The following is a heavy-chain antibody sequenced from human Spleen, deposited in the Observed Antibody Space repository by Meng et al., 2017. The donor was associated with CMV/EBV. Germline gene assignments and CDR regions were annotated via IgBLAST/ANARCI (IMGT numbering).Heavy chain of an antibody. CDR1: GFTFSSYA. CDR2: IRYAGSNK. J-gene: IGHJ1*01. Sequence: GESLKISCAASGFTFSSYAIHWVRQAPGKGLEWVAFIRYAGSNKYYADSVKGRFTISRDNSRNTLYLQMNSLTAEDTAVYYCAKSLSPQYFQDWGRGNLVTVSS. D-gene: IGHD2/OR15-2a*01. V-gene: IGHV3-30*02. CDR3: AKSLSPQYFQD.